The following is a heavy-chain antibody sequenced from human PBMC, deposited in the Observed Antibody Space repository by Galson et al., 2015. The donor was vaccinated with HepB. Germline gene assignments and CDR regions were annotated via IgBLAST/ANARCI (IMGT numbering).Heavy chain of an antibody. CDR2: IIPIFGTA. CDR3: ARGPYYYDSSGYYRFDY. V-gene: IGHV1-69*13. CDR1: GGTFSRYA. D-gene: IGHD3-22*01. J-gene: IGHJ4*02. Sequence: SVKVSCKASGGTFSRYAISWVRQAPGQGLEWMGGIIPIFGTANYAQKFQGRVAITADESTSTAYMELSSLRSEDTAVYYCARGPYYYDSSGYYRFDYWGQGTLVTVSS.